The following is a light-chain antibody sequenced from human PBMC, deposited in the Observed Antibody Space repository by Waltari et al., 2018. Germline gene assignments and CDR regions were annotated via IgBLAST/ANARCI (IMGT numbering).Light chain of an antibody. J-gene: IGLJ1*01. Sequence: QSPLTQPPSMSGPPGQSATISCTCTSSDVGRYDRVSWYQQSPGPAPKPLIYGVTSRHSGVPDRLSGYKSGNTASLTISGLQAEDEGDYYCSSYTTSSTFVFGTGTEVTVL. CDR1: SSDVGRYDR. CDR2: GVT. CDR3: SSYTTSSTFV. V-gene: IGLV2-18*02.